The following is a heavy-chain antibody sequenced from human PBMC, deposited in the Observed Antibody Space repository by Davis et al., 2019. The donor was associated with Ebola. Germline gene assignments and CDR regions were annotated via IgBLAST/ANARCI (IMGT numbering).Heavy chain of an antibody. J-gene: IGHJ4*02. Sequence: GGSLRLSCVASGFTFENHAMNWVRQAPGRGLEWVSSISGSGASTYYADSVKGRFTISRDNSKNTLFLQMNSLRAEDTAVYHCAKGSIAVALFDCWGQGTLVTVSS. CDR2: ISGSGAST. D-gene: IGHD6-19*01. V-gene: IGHV3-23*01. CDR3: AKGSIAVALFDC. CDR1: GFTFENHA.